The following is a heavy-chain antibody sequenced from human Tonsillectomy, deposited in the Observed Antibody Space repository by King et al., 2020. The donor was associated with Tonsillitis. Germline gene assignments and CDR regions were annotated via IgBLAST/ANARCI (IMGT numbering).Heavy chain of an antibody. CDR1: GFSLSNYW. Sequence: VQLVESGGGLVQPGGSLRLSCAASGFSLSNYWMHWVRQDPGRGLVWVSHINSAGTITSYADSVRGRFTISRDLVKNTVYLQMNNLGAEDTAIYYCARYGLSTTPFDLWGQGPLLPVPS. D-gene: IGHD1-1*01. J-gene: IGHJ4*02. V-gene: IGHV3-74*01. CDR3: ARYGLSTTPFDL. CDR2: INSAGTIT.